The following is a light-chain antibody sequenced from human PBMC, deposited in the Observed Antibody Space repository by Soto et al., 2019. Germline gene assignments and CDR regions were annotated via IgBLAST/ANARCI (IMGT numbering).Light chain of an antibody. CDR2: KAS. CDR1: QSISSW. Sequence: DIQMTQSPSTLSASVGDRVTITCRASQSISSWLAWYQQKPGKAPKVLIYKASSLESGVPSRFSGRGSGTEFTLTISSLQPDEFGTYYCQQYNNYPRTFGQGTKVEV. V-gene: IGKV1-5*03. CDR3: QQYNNYPRT. J-gene: IGKJ1*01.